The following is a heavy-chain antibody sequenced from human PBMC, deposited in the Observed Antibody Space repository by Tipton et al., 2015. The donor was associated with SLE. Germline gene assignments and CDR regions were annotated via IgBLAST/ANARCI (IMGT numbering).Heavy chain of an antibody. CDR2: IKPDGSDK. CDR3: AKDGGRDYCSSTSCYFNWFDP. V-gene: IGHV3-7*01. D-gene: IGHD2-2*01. Sequence: GSLRLSCAASGFNFNEFWMTWVRQAPGKGLEWLANIKPDGSDKSFVGSVRGRFTISRDNSKNTLYLQMNSLRAEDTAVYYCAKDGGRDYCSSTSCYFNWFDPWGQGTLVTVSS. J-gene: IGHJ5*02. CDR1: GFNFNEFW.